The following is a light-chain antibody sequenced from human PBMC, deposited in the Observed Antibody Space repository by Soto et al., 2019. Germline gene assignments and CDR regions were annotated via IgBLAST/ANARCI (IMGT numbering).Light chain of an antibody. CDR1: QGISSY. V-gene: IGKV1-9*01. CDR3: QQYNKWPPIT. CDR2: DAS. J-gene: IGKJ5*01. Sequence: IQLTQSPSSLSASVGDRVTITCRASQGISSYLGWYQQKPGKAPNLLIYDASTLHSGVPSRFSGGGSGTDFTLTISSLQPEDFAVYYCQQYNKWPPITFGQGTRLEIK.